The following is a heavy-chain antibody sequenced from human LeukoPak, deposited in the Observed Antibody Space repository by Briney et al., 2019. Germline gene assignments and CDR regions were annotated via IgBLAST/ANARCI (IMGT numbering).Heavy chain of an antibody. CDR3: ARGRKSAAGMGYDY. D-gene: IGHD6-13*01. CDR1: GGSFSGYY. V-gene: IGHV4-34*01. J-gene: IGHJ4*02. Sequence: PSETLSLTCAVYGGSFSGYYRSWIRQPPGKGLEWIGEINHSGSTNYNPSLKSRVTISVDTSKNQFSLKLSSVTAADTAVYYCARGRKSAAGMGYDYWGQGTLVTVSS. CDR2: INHSGST.